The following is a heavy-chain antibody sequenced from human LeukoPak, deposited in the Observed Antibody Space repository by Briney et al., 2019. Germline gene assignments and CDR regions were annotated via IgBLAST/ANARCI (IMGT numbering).Heavy chain of an antibody. CDR1: GGSISRGDYY. Sequence: PSETLSLTCTVSGGSISRGDYYWSWIRQHPGKGLEWIGYIYYSGRTYYNPSLKSRVTISVDTSKNQFSLNLSSVTAADTAVYYCAGADTTGGRIFHYWGQGTLVTVSS. CDR2: IYYSGRT. J-gene: IGHJ4*02. D-gene: IGHD1-1*01. V-gene: IGHV4-31*03. CDR3: AGADTTGGRIFHY.